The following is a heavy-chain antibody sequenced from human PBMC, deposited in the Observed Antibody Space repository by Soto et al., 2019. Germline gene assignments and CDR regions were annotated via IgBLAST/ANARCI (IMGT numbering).Heavy chain of an antibody. CDR2: INTYNGNT. CDR1: GYTFTRYG. CDR3: AMVDVYVTPSPQDV. Sequence: QVQLVQSGAEVKNPGASVKVSCKASGYTFTRYGIGWARQAPGQGLEWMGWINTYNGNTNYAQNVQGRVNLTTDTATSTAYMELTSRRSNDTAIYYCAMVDVYVTPSPQDVWGQGTTFSV. J-gene: IGHJ6*02. V-gene: IGHV1-18*01. D-gene: IGHD3-16*01.